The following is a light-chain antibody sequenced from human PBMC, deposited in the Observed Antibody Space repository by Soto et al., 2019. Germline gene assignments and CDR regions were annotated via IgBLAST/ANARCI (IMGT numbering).Light chain of an antibody. Sequence: SLSVSGNYLSGCRQTTGQPARHLIYGASSRAAGRPDRLSGSGSGTDFSLTIIRLEPEDFAVYYCQQYGTSPVTFGQGTRLEIK. CDR3: QQYGTSPVT. CDR2: GAS. CDR1: LSVSGNY. J-gene: IGKJ5*01. V-gene: IGKV3-20*01.